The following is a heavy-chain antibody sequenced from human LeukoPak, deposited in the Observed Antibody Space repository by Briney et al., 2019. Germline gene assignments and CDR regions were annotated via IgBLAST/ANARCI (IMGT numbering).Heavy chain of an antibody. CDR2: IYYSGST. CDR1: GGSISSSSYY. Sequence: SETLSLTCAVSGGSISSSSYYWGWIRQPPGKGLEWIGSIYYSGSTYYNPSLKSRVTISVDTSKNQFSLKLSSVTAADTAVYYCARHAPSDYDFWSGRNWFDPWGQGTLVTVSS. CDR3: ARHAPSDYDFWSGRNWFDP. J-gene: IGHJ5*02. D-gene: IGHD3-3*01. V-gene: IGHV4-39*01.